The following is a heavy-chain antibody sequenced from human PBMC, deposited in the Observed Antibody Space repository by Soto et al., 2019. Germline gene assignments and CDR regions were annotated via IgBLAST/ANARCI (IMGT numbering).Heavy chain of an antibody. Sequence: GGSLRLSCAASGFTFSSYAMSWVRQAPGKGLEWVSAISGSGGSTYYADSVKGRFTFSRDNSKYTRYQQMNSLRAEDTAVYYCATDAPQQQLLATKDNWFDPWGQGTLVTVSS. V-gene: IGHV3-23*01. D-gene: IGHD6-13*01. J-gene: IGHJ5*02. CDR2: ISGSGGST. CDR3: ATDAPQQQLLATKDNWFDP. CDR1: GFTFSSYA.